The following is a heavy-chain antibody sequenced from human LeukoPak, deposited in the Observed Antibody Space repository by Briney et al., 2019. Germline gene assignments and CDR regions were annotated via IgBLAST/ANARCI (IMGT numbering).Heavy chain of an antibody. Sequence: SSETLSLTCAVYGGSFSGYYWGWIRQPPGKGLEWVGGINHSGSTNYNPSLKSRVTISVDTSKNQFSLKLSSVTAADTAVYYCARIVVAGEYYYYYYGMDVWGQGTTVTVSS. CDR1: GGSFSGYY. V-gene: IGHV4-34*01. CDR3: ARIVVAGEYYYYYYGMDV. D-gene: IGHD3-22*01. CDR2: INHSGST. J-gene: IGHJ6*02.